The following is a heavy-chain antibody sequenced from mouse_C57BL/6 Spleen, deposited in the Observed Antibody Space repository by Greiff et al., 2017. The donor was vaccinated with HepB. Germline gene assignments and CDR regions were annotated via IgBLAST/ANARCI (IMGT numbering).Heavy chain of an antibody. D-gene: IGHD1-1*01. CDR3: ARDRHYYGSSFYFDV. J-gene: IGHJ1*03. CDR2: INYDGSST. Sequence: EVKVVESAGGLVQPGSSMKLSCTASGFTFSDYYMAWVRQVPEKGLEWVANINYDGSSTYYLDSLKSRFIISRDNAKNILYLQMSSLKSEDTATYYCARDRHYYGSSFYFDVWGTGTTVTVSS. V-gene: IGHV5-16*01. CDR1: GFTFSDYY.